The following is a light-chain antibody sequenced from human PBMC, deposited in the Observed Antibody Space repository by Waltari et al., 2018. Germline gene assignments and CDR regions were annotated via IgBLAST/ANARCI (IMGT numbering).Light chain of an antibody. J-gene: IGLJ3*02. CDR1: RSNIGNTY. CDR3: AAWDDSLSVWV. Sequence: QSVLTQPPSASGTPGQRATSSCVGGRSNIGNTYVFWYQQFPGTATKLLIHRIYQRPSGVPGRFSGSKSGTSASLAISGLRSEDEADYYCAAWDDSLSVWVFGGGTKLTVL. CDR2: RIY. V-gene: IGLV1-47*01.